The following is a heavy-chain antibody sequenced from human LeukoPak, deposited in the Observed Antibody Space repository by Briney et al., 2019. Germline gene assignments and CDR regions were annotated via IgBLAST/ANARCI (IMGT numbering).Heavy chain of an antibody. CDR2: INWNGGTT. CDR1: GFTFHNYG. Sequence: GGSLRLSCAASGFTFHNYGMNWVRQAPGKGLEWVSGINWNGGTTVYADSVKGRFTISRDNAKNSLYLQMNSLRAEDTALHYCARVIFGVRGVIRSGVDYGGGETLVTVS. J-gene: IGHJ4*02. V-gene: IGHV3-20*04. D-gene: IGHD3-10*02. CDR3: ARVIFGVRGVIRSGVDY.